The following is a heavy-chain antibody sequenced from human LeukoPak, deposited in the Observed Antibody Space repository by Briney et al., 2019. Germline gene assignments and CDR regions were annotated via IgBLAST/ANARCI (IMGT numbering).Heavy chain of an antibody. Sequence: SETLSLTCTVSSGSISSYYWSWIRQPAGKGLEWIGRFYISGSTNYNPSLKSRVTMSVDTSKNQFSLRLNSVTAADTAVYYCARDFLLQSEGLFDYWGQGTLVTDSS. J-gene: IGHJ4*02. V-gene: IGHV4-4*07. CDR2: FYISGST. D-gene: IGHD4-11*01. CDR3: ARDFLLQSEGLFDY. CDR1: SGSISSYY.